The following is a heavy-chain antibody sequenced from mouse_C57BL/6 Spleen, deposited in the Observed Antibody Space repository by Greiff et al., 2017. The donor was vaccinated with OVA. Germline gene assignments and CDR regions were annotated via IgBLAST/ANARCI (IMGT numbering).Heavy chain of an antibody. CDR2: INPSNGGT. CDR1: GYTFTSYW. CDR3: ARGDYYGSSSKGVYAMDY. J-gene: IGHJ4*01. D-gene: IGHD1-1*01. V-gene: IGHV1-53*01. Sequence: VQLQQPGTELVKPGASVKLSCKASGYTFTSYWMHWVKQRPGQGLEWIGNINPSNGGTNYNEKFKSKATLTVDKSSSTAYMQLSSLTSEDSAVYYCARGDYYGSSSKGVYAMDYWGQGTSVTVSS.